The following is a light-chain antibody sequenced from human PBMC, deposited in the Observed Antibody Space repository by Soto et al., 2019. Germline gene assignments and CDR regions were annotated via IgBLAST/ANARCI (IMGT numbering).Light chain of an antibody. CDR2: EVN. CDR3: CSSACTVAYV. CDR1: GSDVGDYNL. Sequence: QSVLTQPASLSGSPGQSITISCAGTGSDVGDYNLVSWYQQHPGQAHKLILCEVNTRPSGISNRFSGSKSGDTASLTIFGLQAEDEADYFCCSSACTVAYVFGTGTKVTVL. J-gene: IGLJ1*01. V-gene: IGLV2-23*02.